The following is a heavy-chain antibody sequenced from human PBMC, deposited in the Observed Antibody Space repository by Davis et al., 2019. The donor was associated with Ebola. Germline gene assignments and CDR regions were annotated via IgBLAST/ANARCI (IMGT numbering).Heavy chain of an antibody. J-gene: IGHJ6*02. CDR1: GFTFSDYY. V-gene: IGHV3-11*04. D-gene: IGHD2-15*01. CDR2: ISSSGSTI. CDR3: ARDIVVVVAADYGMDV. Sequence: GESLKISCAASGFTFSDYYMSWIRQAPGKGLEWVSYISSSGSTIYYADSVKGRFTISRDNAKNSLYLQMNSLRAEDTAVYYCARDIVVVVAADYGMDVWGQGTTVTVSS.